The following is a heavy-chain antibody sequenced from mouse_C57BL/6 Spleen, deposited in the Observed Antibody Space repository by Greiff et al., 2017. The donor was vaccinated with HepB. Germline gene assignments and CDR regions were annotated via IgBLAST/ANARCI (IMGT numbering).Heavy chain of an antibody. CDR3: ARDHYYGSRDYAMDY. CDR2: ISDGGSYT. J-gene: IGHJ4*01. Sequence: EVKLVESGGGLVKPGGSLKLSCAASGFTFSSYAMSWVRQTPEKRLEWVATISDGGSYTYYPDNVKGRFTISRDNAKNNLYLQMSHLKSEDTAMYYCARDHYYGSRDYAMDYWGQGTSVTVSS. D-gene: IGHD1-1*01. CDR1: GFTFSSYA. V-gene: IGHV5-4*01.